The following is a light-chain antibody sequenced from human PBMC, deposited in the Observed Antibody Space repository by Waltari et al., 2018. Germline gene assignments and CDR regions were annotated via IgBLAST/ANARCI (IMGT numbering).Light chain of an antibody. J-gene: IGKJ1*01. V-gene: IGKV1-6*01. CDR2: GAS. CDR3: LQDYTFPRT. Sequence: AVQMTQSPSSLSASIGDSVPITCRASEGIRNDLAWYQQKPGKAPKLLIYGASTLQTGVPSRFSGSGSGTDFTLVISSLQPEDFATYYCLQDYTFPRTFGQGTKVEIK. CDR1: EGIRND.